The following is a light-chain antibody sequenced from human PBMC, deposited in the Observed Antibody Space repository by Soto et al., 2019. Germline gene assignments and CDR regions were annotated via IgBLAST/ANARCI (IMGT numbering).Light chain of an antibody. CDR1: QSVSSNS. V-gene: IGKV3-20*01. J-gene: IGKJ1*01. Sequence: EIVLTQSPCTVSFSPVERATLSGRASQSVSSNSLAWYQQKPGQAPRLLIYGASSRASGIPDRFSGSGSGTDFTLTISRLEPEDFAVYYCQQCDTSRTWTFGQGTKVDIK. CDR3: QQCDTSRTWT. CDR2: GAS.